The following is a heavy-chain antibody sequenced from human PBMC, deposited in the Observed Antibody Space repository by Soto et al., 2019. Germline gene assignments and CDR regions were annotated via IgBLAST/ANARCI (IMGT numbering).Heavy chain of an antibody. CDR1: GCTFSSYG. J-gene: IGHJ3*02. Sequence: VRSQRLSWAAPGCTFSSYGLPRVRQGTGKGLEWVSAIGTAGDTYYPGSLKGRFTISRGNAKNSLYLQMNNLRAGDTAVYYCVRGSRWAFDIWGQGTMVTVSS. CDR3: VRGSRWAFDI. V-gene: IGHV3-13*01. CDR2: IGTAGDT.